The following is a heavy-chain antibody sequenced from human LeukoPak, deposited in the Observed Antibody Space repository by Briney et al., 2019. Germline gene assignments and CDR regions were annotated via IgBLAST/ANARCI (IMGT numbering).Heavy chain of an antibody. J-gene: IGHJ3*02. V-gene: IGHV3-9*01. CDR1: GFTFDDYA. CDR2: ISWNSGSI. CDR3: ASWSYGAFDI. Sequence: GGSLRLSCAASGFTFDDYAMHWVRQAPGKGLEWVSGISWNSGSIGYADSVKGRFTISRDNAKNSLYLQMNSLRAEDTAVYYCASWSYGAFDIWGQGTMVTVSS. D-gene: IGHD6-13*01.